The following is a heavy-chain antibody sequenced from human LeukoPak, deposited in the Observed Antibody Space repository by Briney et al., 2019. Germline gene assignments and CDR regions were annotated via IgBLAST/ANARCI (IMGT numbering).Heavy chain of an antibody. J-gene: IGHJ4*02. CDR3: ARESPIGGFDY. CDR1: GGTFSSYA. V-gene: IGHV1-69*05. Sequence: GASVKVSWKASGGTFSSYAISWVRQAPGQGLEWMGRIIPIFGTANYAQKFQGRVTITTDESTSTAYMELSSLRSEDTAVYYCARESPIGGFDYWGQGTLVTVSS. D-gene: IGHD2-15*01. CDR2: IIPIFGTA.